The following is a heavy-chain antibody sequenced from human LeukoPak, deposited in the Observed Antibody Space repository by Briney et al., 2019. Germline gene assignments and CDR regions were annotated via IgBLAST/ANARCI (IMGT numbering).Heavy chain of an antibody. V-gene: IGHV4-30-2*01. CDR1: GGSISSGGYS. D-gene: IGHD6-19*01. CDR3: ARDRYSSGGTFDY. J-gene: IGHJ4*02. CDR2: IYHSGST. Sequence: SETLSLTCAVSGGSISSGGYSWSWIRQPPGKGLEWIGYIYHSGSTYYNPSLKSRVTISVDTSKNQFSLKLSSVTAADTAVYYCARDRYSSGGTFDYWGQGTLVTVSS.